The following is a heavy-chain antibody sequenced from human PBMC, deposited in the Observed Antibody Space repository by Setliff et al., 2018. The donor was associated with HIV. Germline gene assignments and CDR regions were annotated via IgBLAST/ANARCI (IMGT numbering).Heavy chain of an antibody. V-gene: IGHV3-30-3*01. D-gene: IGHD3-22*01. CDR2: ISYDGSNK. CDR1: GFTFSSYT. Sequence: PGGSLRLSCAASGFTFSSYTMHWVRQAPGKGLEWVAVISYDGSNKYYADSVKGRFTISRDNSKNTLYLQMNSLRAEDTAVYYCARDYNYIFDSWGQGVLVTVSS. J-gene: IGHJ4*02. CDR3: ARDYNYIFDS.